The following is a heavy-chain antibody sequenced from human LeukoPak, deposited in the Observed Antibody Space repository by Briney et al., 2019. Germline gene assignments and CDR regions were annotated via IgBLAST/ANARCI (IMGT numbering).Heavy chain of an antibody. CDR3: AKNPWRDNSGYYYFDY. CDR1: GFTFTSYA. CDR2: ISGSGATR. J-gene: IGHJ4*02. Sequence: GGSLRLSCAASGFTFTSYAMSWDRQAPGKGLEWVSAISGSGATRYYADSVKGRFTISRDNSKNTLYLQMNSLRAEDTAVYYCAKNPWRDNSGYYYFDYWGQGTLVTVSS. D-gene: IGHD3-22*01. V-gene: IGHV3-23*01.